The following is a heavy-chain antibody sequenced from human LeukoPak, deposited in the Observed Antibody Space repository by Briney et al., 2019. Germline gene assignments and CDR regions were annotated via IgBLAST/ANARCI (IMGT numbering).Heavy chain of an antibody. D-gene: IGHD3-22*01. J-gene: IGHJ4*02. CDR3: ARLALGDYYDSSRYQGAFDY. CDR2: IYTSGST. V-gene: IGHV4-61*02. Sequence: PSQTLSLTCTVSGGSISSGSYYWSWIRQPAGKGLEWIGRIYTSGSTNYNPSLKSRVTISVDTSKNQFSLKLSSVTPADSAVYYCARLALGDYYDSSRYQGAFDYWGQGTLVTVSS. CDR1: GGSISSGSYY.